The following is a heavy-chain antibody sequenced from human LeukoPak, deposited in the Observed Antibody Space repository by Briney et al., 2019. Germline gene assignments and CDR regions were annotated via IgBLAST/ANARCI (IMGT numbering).Heavy chain of an antibody. J-gene: IGHJ3*02. Sequence: SETLSLTCTVSGGSISSYYWSWIRQPPGKGLEWIGDIYYSGSTNYNPSLKSRVTISVDTSKNQFSLKLSSVTAADTAVYYCAVPWGNWNDADAFDIWGQGTMVTVSS. D-gene: IGHD1-20*01. CDR3: AVPWGNWNDADAFDI. CDR2: IYYSGST. CDR1: GGSISSYY. V-gene: IGHV4-59*01.